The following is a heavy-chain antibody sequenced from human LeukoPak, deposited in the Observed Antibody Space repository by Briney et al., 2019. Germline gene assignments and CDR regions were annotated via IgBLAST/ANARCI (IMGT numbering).Heavy chain of an antibody. V-gene: IGHV3-30*18. CDR2: ISYDGSNK. Sequence: GGSLRLSCAASGFTFSSYGMHWVRQAPGKGLEWVAVISYDGSNKYYADSVKGRFTISRDNSKNTLYLQMNSLRAEDTAVYYCAKDLAPFYDILTGERGQGTLVTVSS. CDR1: GFTFSSYG. CDR3: AKDLAPFYDILTGE. J-gene: IGHJ4*02. D-gene: IGHD3-9*01.